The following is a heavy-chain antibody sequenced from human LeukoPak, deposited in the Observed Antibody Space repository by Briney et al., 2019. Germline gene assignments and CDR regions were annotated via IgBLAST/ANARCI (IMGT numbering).Heavy chain of an antibody. CDR1: GASISIYY. CDR2: IYTSGST. CDR3: AARVWSGPRVSDY. V-gene: IGHV4-4*07. J-gene: IGHJ4*02. Sequence: SETLSLTCTVSGASISIYYWGWIRQPTGKGLEWIGRIYTSGSTNYNPSLKSRVTISVDTSKNQFSLKLSSVTAADTAVYYCAARVWSGPRVSDYWGQGTLVTVSS. D-gene: IGHD3-3*01.